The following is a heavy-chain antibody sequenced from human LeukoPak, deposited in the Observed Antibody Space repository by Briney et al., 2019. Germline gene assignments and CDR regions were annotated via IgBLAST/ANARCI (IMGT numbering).Heavy chain of an antibody. J-gene: IGHJ6*03. Sequence: GGSLRLSCAASGFTFSSYSMNWVRQAPGKGLEWVSYISSSSSTIYYADSVKGRFTISRDNAKNSLYLQTNSLRAEDTAVYYCARGGRFLEWLPKYYYYYMDVWGKGTTVTVSS. V-gene: IGHV3-48*01. CDR1: GFTFSSYS. CDR3: ARGGRFLEWLPKYYYYYMDV. D-gene: IGHD3-3*01. CDR2: ISSSSSTI.